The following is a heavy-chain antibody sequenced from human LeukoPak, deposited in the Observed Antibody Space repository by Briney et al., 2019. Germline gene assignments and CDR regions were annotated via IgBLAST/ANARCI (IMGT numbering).Heavy chain of an antibody. CDR1: GYSITIGYY. CDR3: ARIGTDFWSGSFDY. Sequence: PSESLSLTCAVSGYSITIGYYCGCFRHPPGEGLWCIGSIHHSGITYYNPSLKSRVTISVATSKNQFYLNLSSVTAADTAVYYCARIGTDFWSGSFDYWGQGSLVTVSS. CDR2: IHHSGIT. V-gene: IGHV4-38-2*01. D-gene: IGHD3-3*01. J-gene: IGHJ4*02.